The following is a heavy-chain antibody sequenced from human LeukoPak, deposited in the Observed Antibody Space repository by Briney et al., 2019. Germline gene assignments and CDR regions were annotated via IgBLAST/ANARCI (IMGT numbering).Heavy chain of an antibody. CDR2: IISSSSYI. Sequence: GGSLRLSCAASGFTFSSYSMNWVRQAPGKGLEWVSSIISSSSYIYYADSVKGRFTISRDNAKNSLYLQMNSLRAEDTAVYYCARAVGYCSSTSCQGAYYFDYWGQGTLVTVSS. D-gene: IGHD2-2*01. V-gene: IGHV3-21*01. J-gene: IGHJ4*02. CDR3: ARAVGYCSSTSCQGAYYFDY. CDR1: GFTFSSYS.